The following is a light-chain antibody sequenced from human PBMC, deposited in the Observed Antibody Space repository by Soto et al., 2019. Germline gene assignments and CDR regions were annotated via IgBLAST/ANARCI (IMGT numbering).Light chain of an antibody. CDR2: GAS. Sequence: IVMTQSPSTLSVSPGERATLSCKASQSVSSKLAWYQQKPGQAPRLLIYGASTRATGIPARSSGSGSGTEFTLIISSLQSEDSAVYYCQQYNSWLGTFGQGTRWIS. J-gene: IGKJ1*01. CDR3: QQYNSWLGT. CDR1: QSVSSK. V-gene: IGKV3-15*01.